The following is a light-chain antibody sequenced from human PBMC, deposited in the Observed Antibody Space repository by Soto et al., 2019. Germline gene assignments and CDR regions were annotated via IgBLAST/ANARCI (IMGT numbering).Light chain of an antibody. CDR2: DAC. V-gene: IGKV1-5*01. Sequence: GYRVSYTCRPRPSISNSLVWCHQKPGTAPKLLIYDACSLERGVPSRFSGSGSGTEFTLTISSMQPDDFATYYCQKYGGFSRTFGQGTKVDIK. CDR1: PSISNS. CDR3: QKYGGFSRT. J-gene: IGKJ1*01.